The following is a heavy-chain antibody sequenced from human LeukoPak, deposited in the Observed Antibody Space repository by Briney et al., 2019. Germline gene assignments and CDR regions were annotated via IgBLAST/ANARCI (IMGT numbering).Heavy chain of an antibody. Sequence: GPSLRLSCAASGLTFSNSAISCVRQAPGKWLEWLSTLSGSGITTYYAHSVKGRFTISRDNSKNTLYLQMNSLRAEDTAVYYCAKGIYSSGWSYFDYWGHGTLVTVSS. CDR3: AKGIYSSGWSYFDY. CDR1: GLTFSNSA. V-gene: IGHV3-23*01. D-gene: IGHD6-19*01. J-gene: IGHJ4*01. CDR2: LSGSGITT.